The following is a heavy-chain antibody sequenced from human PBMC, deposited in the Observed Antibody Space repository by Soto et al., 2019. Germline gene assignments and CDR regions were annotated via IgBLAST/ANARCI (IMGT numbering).Heavy chain of an antibody. CDR3: AIRPYSWRYGVRYYYYYGMVV. CDR2: IYPCDSDT. D-gene: IGHD1-26*01. J-gene: IGHJ6*02. V-gene: IGHV5-51*01. Sequence: PGESLKISCKGSGYSFTSYWIGWVRQMPGKGLEWMGIIYPCDSDTRYSPSFQGQVTISADKSISTAYLHWSSLKASDTAMYYCAIRPYSWRYGVRYYYYYGMVVWYQETTLTVSS. CDR1: GYSFTSYW.